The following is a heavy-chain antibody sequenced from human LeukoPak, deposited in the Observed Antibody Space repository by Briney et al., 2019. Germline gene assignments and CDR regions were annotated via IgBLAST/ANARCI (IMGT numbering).Heavy chain of an antibody. J-gene: IGHJ6*03. D-gene: IGHD4-11*01. Sequence: PGGSLRLSCAASGFTFSSYSMNWVRQAPGKGLEWVSSISSSSSYIYYADSVKGRFTISRDNAKNSLYLQMNSLRAEDTAVYYCARDTATVPTSSTSYYYYYYYMDVWGKGTTVTVSS. CDR2: ISSSSSYI. V-gene: IGHV3-21*01. CDR1: GFTFSSYS. CDR3: ARDTATVPTSSTSYYYYYYYMDV.